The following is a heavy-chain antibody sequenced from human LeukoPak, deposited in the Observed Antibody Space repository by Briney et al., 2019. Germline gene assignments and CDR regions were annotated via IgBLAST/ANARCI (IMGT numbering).Heavy chain of an antibody. CDR1: GFTVTSAY. CDR2: IYADAGDNT. D-gene: IGHD2-15*01. CDR3: AKIRGWFFDY. Sequence: GGSLRLSCAASGFTVTSAYMSWVRQAPGKGLEWVSVIYADAGDNTYYADSVKGRFTISRHNCKNTLYLQMNSLTAEDTAIYYCAKIRGWFFDYWGQGSLVTVSS. J-gene: IGHJ4*02. V-gene: IGHV3-53*04.